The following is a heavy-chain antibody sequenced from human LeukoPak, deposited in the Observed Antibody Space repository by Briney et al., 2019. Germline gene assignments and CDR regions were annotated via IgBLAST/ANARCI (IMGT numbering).Heavy chain of an antibody. Sequence: RGESLKISCTGSGYKFTGYWIGWVRQMPGKGLEWRGIIFPGDSDNKYSPSFQGQVTISVDKSTSTAYLQWSSLKASDTAMYYCARHGLEGCHGGGRCYRSFHYYGMDVWGQGTTVTVS. V-gene: IGHV5-51*01. CDR3: ARHGLEGCHGGGRCYRSFHYYGMDV. CDR1: GYKFTGYW. D-gene: IGHD2-15*01. J-gene: IGHJ6*02. CDR2: IFPGDSDN.